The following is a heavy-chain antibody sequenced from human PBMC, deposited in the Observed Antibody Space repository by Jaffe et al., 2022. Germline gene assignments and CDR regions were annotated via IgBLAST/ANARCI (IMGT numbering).Heavy chain of an antibody. CDR2: IYTSGST. CDR3: ARDTWESIRWHPFDY. CDR1: GGSISVDKYY. J-gene: IGHJ4*02. V-gene: IGHV4-61*02. D-gene: IGHD3-16*01. Sequence: QVQLQESGPGLVKPSQTLSLTCTVSGGSISVDKYYWNWIRQPAGKGLEWIGRIYTSGSTDYNPSLKSRVSISVDTSNNQFSLKLSSVTAADTAVYYCARDTWESIRWHPFDYWGQGTLVTVSS.